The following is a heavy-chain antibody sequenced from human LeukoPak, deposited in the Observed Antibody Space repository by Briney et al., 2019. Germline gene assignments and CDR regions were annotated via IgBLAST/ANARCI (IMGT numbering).Heavy chain of an antibody. D-gene: IGHD3-3*01. J-gene: IGHJ4*02. CDR1: GFTFSSYS. V-gene: IGHV3-48*01. CDR2: ISSSSSTM. CDR3: ARSARLMKGVVEVTALDD. Sequence: GGSLRLSCAASGFTFSSYSMNWVRQAPGKGLEWVSYISSSSSTMYYADSVKGRFTISRDNAKNSLYLQMDSLRADDTAVYYCARSARLMKGVVEVTALDDWGQGTLVTVSS.